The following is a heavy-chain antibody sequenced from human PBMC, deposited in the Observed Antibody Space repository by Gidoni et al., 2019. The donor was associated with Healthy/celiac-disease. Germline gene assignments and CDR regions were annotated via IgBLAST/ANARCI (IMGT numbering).Heavy chain of an antibody. CDR3: ARGRADSGSYYPLDY. Sequence: QVQLQQWGAGLLKPSETLSLTCAVYGGSFSGYYWSWIRQPPGKGLEWIGEINHSGSTNYNPSLKSRVTISVDTSKNQFSLKLSSVTAADTAVYYCARGRADSGSYYPLDYWGQGTLVTVSS. V-gene: IGHV4-34*01. J-gene: IGHJ4*02. D-gene: IGHD1-26*01. CDR2: INHSGST. CDR1: GGSFSGYY.